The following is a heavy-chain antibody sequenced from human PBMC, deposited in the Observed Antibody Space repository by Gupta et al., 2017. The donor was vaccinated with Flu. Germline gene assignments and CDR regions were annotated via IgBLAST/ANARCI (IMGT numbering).Heavy chain of an antibody. CDR1: GGSISSSNW. CDR3: ARERNGGNSGDYCDY. Sequence: QVQLQESGPGLVKASGTLSLTCAVSGGSISSSNWWSWVRQPPGKGLEWIGEIYHSGSTNYNPSLKSRVTISVDKSKNQFSLNLSSVTAADTAVYYCARERNGGNSGDYCDYWGQGTLVTVSS. V-gene: IGHV4-4*02. CDR2: IYHSGST. D-gene: IGHD2-21*02. J-gene: IGHJ4*02.